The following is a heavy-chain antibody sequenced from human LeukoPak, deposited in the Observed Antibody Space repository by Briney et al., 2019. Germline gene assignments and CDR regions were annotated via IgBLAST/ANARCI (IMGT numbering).Heavy chain of an antibody. V-gene: IGHV4-59*08. CDR3: ARYDRGLFFFDD. Sequence: SETLSLTCTVSGASVRNEYWSWIRQPPGKGLEWIGYIHYSGSSNYHPSLGSRVTISLDTSKNQFSLKLKSVTAADTGMYHCARYDRGLFFFDDWGQGTLVTVSS. D-gene: IGHD1-14*01. CDR2: IHYSGSS. J-gene: IGHJ4*02. CDR1: GASVRNEY.